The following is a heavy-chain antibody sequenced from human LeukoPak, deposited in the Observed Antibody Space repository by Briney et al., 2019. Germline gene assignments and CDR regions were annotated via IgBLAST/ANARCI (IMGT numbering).Heavy chain of an antibody. V-gene: IGHV3-7*01. J-gene: IGHJ6*03. D-gene: IGHD3-10*01. CDR1: GFTFSSYW. CDR2: IKQDGSEK. Sequence: GGSLRLSCAASGFTFSSYWMSWVRQAPGKGLEWVANIKQDGSEKYYVDSVKGRFTISRDNAKNSLYLQMNSLRAEDTAVYYCARDMYYGSGSSDYYYMDVWGKGTTVTISS. CDR3: ARDMYYGSGSSDYYYMDV.